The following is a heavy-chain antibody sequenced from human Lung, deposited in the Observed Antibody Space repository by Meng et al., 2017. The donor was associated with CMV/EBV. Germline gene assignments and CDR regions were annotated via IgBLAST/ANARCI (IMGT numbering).Heavy chain of an antibody. CDR3: ARDPTDSSGWDEVSDY. CDR1: GLTVSNNY. Sequence: GGSLRLSCAASGLTVSNNYMTWVRQAPGKGLECVSVIFSGGSTYYVDSVKGRFTISRDASKNTLYLQMNNLRADDTAVYYCARDPTDSSGWDEVSDYWGQGTLVTVSS. V-gene: IGHV3-53*01. J-gene: IGHJ4*02. D-gene: IGHD6-19*01. CDR2: IFSGGST.